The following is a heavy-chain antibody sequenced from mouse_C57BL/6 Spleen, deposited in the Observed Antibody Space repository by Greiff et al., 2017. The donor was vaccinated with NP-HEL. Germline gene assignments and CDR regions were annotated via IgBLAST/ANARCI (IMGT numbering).Heavy chain of an antibody. D-gene: IGHD1-1*01. V-gene: IGHV5-17*01. CDR3: ARNYYGSSRYYFDY. CDR2: ISSGSSTI. CDR1: GFTFSDYG. J-gene: IGHJ2*01. Sequence: EVKLVESGGGLVKPGGSLKLSCAASGFTFSDYGMHWVRQAPEKGLEWVAYISSGSSTIYYADTVKGRFTISRDNAKNTLFLQMTSLRSEDTAMYYCARNYYGSSRYYFDYWGQGTTLTVSS.